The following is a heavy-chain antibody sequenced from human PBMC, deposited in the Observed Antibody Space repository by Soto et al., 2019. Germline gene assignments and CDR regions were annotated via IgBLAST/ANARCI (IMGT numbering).Heavy chain of an antibody. CDR3: ARDLIDYGGKGNFDY. CDR2: ISSSSSYI. J-gene: IGHJ4*02. V-gene: IGHV3-21*01. Sequence: GGSLRLSCAASGFTFSSYSMNWVRQAPGKGLEWVSSISSSSSYIYYADSVKGRFTISRDNAKNSLYLQMNSLRAEDTAVYYCARDLIDYGGKGNFDYWGQGTLVNVSS. CDR1: GFTFSSYS. D-gene: IGHD4-17*01.